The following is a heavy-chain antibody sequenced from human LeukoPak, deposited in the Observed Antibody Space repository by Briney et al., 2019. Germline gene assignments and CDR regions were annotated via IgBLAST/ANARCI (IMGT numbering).Heavy chain of an antibody. Sequence: GASVKVSCKASGYTFTSYYMHWVRQAPGQGLEWMGIISPSGASTTYAQKFQGRVTMTRDMSTRTVYMELSSLISEDTAVYYCARAGGGRFGSWFGYFDYWAREPWSPSPQ. CDR3: ARAGGGRFGSWFGYFDY. V-gene: IGHV1-46*01. D-gene: IGHD6-13*01. CDR1: GYTFTSYY. CDR2: ISPSGAST. J-gene: IGHJ4*02.